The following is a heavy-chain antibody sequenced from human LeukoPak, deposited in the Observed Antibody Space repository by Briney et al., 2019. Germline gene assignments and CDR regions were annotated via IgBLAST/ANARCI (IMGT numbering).Heavy chain of an antibody. V-gene: IGHV1-18*01. CDR3: ARDTKAVSGSYFDY. CDR2: ISPYNGNT. J-gene: IGHJ4*02. Sequence: ASVTVSCKASGYTFTSYGISWVRQAPGQGLEWMVWISPYNGNTNYAQKLQGRVTVTRDTSKSTAYTELRSLRSDDTAVYSCARDTKAVSGSYFDYWGQGTLVTVSS. D-gene: IGHD6-13*01. CDR1: GYTFTSYG.